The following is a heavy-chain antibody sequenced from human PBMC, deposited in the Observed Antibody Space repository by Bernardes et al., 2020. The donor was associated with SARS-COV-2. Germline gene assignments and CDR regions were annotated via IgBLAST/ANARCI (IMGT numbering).Heavy chain of an antibody. CDR2: IWYDGSNK. D-gene: IGHD5-12*01. Sequence: GGSLRLSRAASGFTFSSYGMHWVRQAPGKGLEWVAVIWYDGSNKYYADSVKGRFTISRDNSKNTLYLQMNSLRAEDTAVYYCARETEATDGFGMDVWGQGTTVTVSS. V-gene: IGHV3-33*01. CDR3: ARETEATDGFGMDV. CDR1: GFTFSSYG. J-gene: IGHJ6*02.